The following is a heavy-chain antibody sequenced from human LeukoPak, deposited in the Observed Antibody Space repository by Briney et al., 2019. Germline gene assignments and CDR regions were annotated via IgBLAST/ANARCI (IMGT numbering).Heavy chain of an antibody. J-gene: IGHJ4*02. Sequence: SETLSLTCAVYGGSFSNFYWNWIRQSPGKGLEWIGEITQSGNTNYNPSLKSRVTISVDTSKNQFSLKLTSVTAADTAVYYCARHDEYSSNRVGLDYWGQGTLVTVSS. CDR2: ITQSGNT. CDR3: ARHDEYSSNRVGLDY. V-gene: IGHV4-34*01. CDR1: GGSFSNFY. D-gene: IGHD6-13*01.